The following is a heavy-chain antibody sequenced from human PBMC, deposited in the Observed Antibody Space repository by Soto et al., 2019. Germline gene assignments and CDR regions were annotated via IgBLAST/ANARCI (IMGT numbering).Heavy chain of an antibody. CDR3: ARNTIIAAVNAWAFDY. Sequence: SETLSLTCTVSGGSISSYYWSWIRQPPRKGPEWIGYIYYSGSTNYNPSLKSRVTISVDTSKNQFSLKLSSVTAADTAVYYCARNTIIAAVNAWAFDYWGQGTLVTVSS. J-gene: IGHJ4*02. CDR2: IYYSGST. V-gene: IGHV4-59*01. CDR1: GGSISSYY. D-gene: IGHD6-13*01.